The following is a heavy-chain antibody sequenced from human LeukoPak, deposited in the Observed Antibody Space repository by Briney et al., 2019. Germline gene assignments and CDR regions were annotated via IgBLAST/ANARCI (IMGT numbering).Heavy chain of an antibody. CDR3: ARWADYGDQGSYFDY. CDR2: MYYSGST. V-gene: IGHV4-39*01. CDR1: GGSISSSRYY. Sequence: PSETLPLTCTVSGGSISSSRYYWGRIRQPPGKGLEGIGNMYYSGSTYYNLSLKNRVTISVDTSKNQFSLKLSSVTAADAAVYYCARWADYGDQGSYFDYWGQGTLVTVSS. D-gene: IGHD4-17*01. J-gene: IGHJ4*02.